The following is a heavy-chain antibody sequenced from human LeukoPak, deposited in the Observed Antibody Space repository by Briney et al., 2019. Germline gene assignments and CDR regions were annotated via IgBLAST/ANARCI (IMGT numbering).Heavy chain of an antibody. D-gene: IGHD6-19*01. V-gene: IGHV4-59*01. CDR1: GGSISSYY. J-gene: IGHJ3*02. Sequence: SETLSLTCTVSGGSISSYYWSWIRQPPGKGLEWIGYLYYRGSTNYNPSLKSRVTISVHTSKDQFSLKLSSVTAADTAVYYCARDRTGYSSGWSRAFDIWGQGTMVTVSS. CDR2: LYYRGST. CDR3: ARDRTGYSSGWSRAFDI.